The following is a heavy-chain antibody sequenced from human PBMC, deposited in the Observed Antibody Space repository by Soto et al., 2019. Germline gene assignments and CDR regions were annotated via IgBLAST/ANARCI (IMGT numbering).Heavy chain of an antibody. J-gene: IGHJ4*02. Sequence: GGSLRLSCAASGFTFSDYYMSWIRQAPGKGLEWVSYISSSGSTIYYADSVKGRFTISRDNAKNSLYLQMNSLRAEDTAVYYCARAFGDYIWGSYRAPFDYWGQGTLVTVSS. D-gene: IGHD3-16*02. CDR1: GFTFSDYY. CDR2: ISSSGSTI. CDR3: ARAFGDYIWGSYRAPFDY. V-gene: IGHV3-11*01.